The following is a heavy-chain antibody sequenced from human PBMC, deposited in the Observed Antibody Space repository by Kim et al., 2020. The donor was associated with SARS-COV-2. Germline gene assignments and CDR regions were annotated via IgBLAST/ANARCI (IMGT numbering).Heavy chain of an antibody. V-gene: IGHV1-18*01. CDR3: ARDYTFGVVIHYYYYGMDV. D-gene: IGHD3-3*01. CDR2: ISAYNGNT. Sequence: ASVKVSCKASGYTFTSYGISWVRQAPGQGLEWMGWISAYNGNTNYAQKLQGRVTMTTDTSTSTAYMELRSLRSDDTAVYYCARDYTFGVVIHYYYYGMDVWGQGTTVTVSS. J-gene: IGHJ6*02. CDR1: GYTFTSYG.